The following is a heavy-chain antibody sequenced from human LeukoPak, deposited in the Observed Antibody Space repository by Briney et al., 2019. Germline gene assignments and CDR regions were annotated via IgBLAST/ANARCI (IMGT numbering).Heavy chain of an antibody. J-gene: IGHJ4*02. Sequence: QPGRSLRLSCAASGFTFSSYAMSWVRQAPGKGLEWVSAISGSGGSTYYADSVKGRFTISRDNSKNTLYLQMNSLRAEDTAVYYCAKYEPYYDILTGYSQYYFDYWGQGTLVTVSS. CDR3: AKYEPYYDILTGYSQYYFDY. CDR2: ISGSGGST. D-gene: IGHD3-9*01. V-gene: IGHV3-23*01. CDR1: GFTFSSYA.